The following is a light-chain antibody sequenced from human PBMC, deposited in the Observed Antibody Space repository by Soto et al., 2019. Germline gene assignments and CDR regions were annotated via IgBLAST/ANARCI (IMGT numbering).Light chain of an antibody. CDR2: ETS. J-gene: IGKJ5*01. V-gene: IGKV3-11*01. CDR3: QQRTNWSQSS. Sequence: EIVLTQSPATLSLSPGERATLSCRASQSVSRFLAWYQQRPGQTPRLLIYETSNRATGIPARFSGSGSGTDFTLTISSLEPEDFAVYYCQQRTNWSQSSFGHGTRLEIK. CDR1: QSVSRF.